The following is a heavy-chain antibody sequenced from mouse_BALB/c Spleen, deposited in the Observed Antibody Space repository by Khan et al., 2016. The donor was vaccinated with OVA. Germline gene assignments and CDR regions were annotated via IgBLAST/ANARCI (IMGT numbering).Heavy chain of an antibody. J-gene: IGHJ2*01. CDR2: ICACGSI. V-gene: IGHV2-9*02. D-gene: IGHD1-3*01. CDR3: DRHEDI. Sequence: QVRLQQSGPGLVAPSQSLSITCTISGFSLTSYGVHRVRQPPGKGLEWLGVICACGSINYNSALMSRLSLSKDNSKRQVFLKMNRQQTDNKAMYYYDRHEDIWGRGTTLTVSS. CDR1: GFSLTSYG.